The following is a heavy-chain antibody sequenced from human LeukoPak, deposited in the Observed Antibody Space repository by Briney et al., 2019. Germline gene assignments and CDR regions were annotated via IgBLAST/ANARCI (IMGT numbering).Heavy chain of an antibody. V-gene: IGHV1-2*06. J-gene: IGHJ4*02. CDR2: INPNSGGT. D-gene: IGHD5-24*01. CDR3: ARDPGGYNPYYFDY. CDR1: GYTFTGYY. Sequence: ASVKVSCKASGYTFTGYYMHWVRQAPGQGLEWMGRINPNSGGTNYAQKFRGRVTMTRDTSISTAYMELSSLRSEDTAVYYCARDPGGYNPYYFDYWGQGTLVTVSS.